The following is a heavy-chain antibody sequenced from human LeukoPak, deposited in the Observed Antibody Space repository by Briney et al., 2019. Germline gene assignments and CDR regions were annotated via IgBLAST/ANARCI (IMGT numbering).Heavy chain of an antibody. CDR1: GFTFSSYE. Sequence: GGSPRLSCAASGFTFSSYEMNWVRPAPGKGLEWVSYISSSGSTIYYADSVKGRFTISRDNAKNSLYLQMNSLRAEDTAVYYCARAFRDYYGSGSYFYYYYMDAWGKGTTVTVSS. D-gene: IGHD3-10*01. V-gene: IGHV3-48*03. CDR3: ARAFRDYYGSGSYFYYYYMDA. J-gene: IGHJ6*03. CDR2: ISSSGSTI.